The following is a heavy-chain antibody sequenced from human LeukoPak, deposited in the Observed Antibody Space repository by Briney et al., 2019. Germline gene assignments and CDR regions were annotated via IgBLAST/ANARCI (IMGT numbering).Heavy chain of an antibody. J-gene: IGHJ4*02. Sequence: ASVTVSCKASDSTFTGYYVHWVRQAPGQGLEWMGGIIPIFGTANYAQKFQGRVTITADESTSTAYMELSSLRSEDTAVYYCARDTSAGGYYDSSGYQTGFDYWGQGTLVTVSS. CDR3: ARDTSAGGYYDSSGYQTGFDY. D-gene: IGHD3-22*01. CDR1: DSTFTGYY. CDR2: IIPIFGTA. V-gene: IGHV1-69*13.